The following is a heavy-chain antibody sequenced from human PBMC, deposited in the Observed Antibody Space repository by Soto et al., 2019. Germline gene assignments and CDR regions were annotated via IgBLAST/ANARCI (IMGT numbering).Heavy chain of an antibody. D-gene: IGHD6-13*01. CDR1: GYTFTNYA. CDR2: INGGSGST. CDR3: ATRDAPAGSYYYYYGMDF. Sequence: ASVKVSCKASGYTFTNYAMHWVRLAPGQGLEWMGWINGGSGSTKYSQKFQGRVTISRDTSASTAYMDLSSLRSEDTALYYCATRDAPAGSYYYYYGMDFWGQGSTVTVSS. V-gene: IGHV1-3*01. J-gene: IGHJ6*02.